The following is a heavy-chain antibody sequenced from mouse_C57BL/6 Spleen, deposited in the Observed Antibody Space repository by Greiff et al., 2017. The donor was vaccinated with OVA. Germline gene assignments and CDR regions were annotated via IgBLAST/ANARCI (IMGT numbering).Heavy chain of an antibody. CDR1: GYTFTSYW. CDR2: INPSSGYT. Sequence: VQLQQSGAELAKPGASVKLSCKASGYTFTSYWMHWVKQRPGQGLEWIGYINPSSGYTKYNQKFKDKATLTADKSSSTAYMQLSSLTYEDSAVXNCARERFRRAVPFADWGQGTLVTVSA. V-gene: IGHV1-7*01. CDR3: ARERFRRAVPFAD. J-gene: IGHJ3*01.